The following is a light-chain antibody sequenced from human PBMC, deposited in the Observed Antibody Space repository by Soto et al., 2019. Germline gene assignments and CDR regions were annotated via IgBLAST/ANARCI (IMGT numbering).Light chain of an antibody. J-gene: IGKJ4*01. CDR2: DAS. V-gene: IGKV3-20*01. CDR1: QSVANNY. Sequence: EIVLTQSPGTLSLSPGERATLSCRASQSVANNYLAWYQQKPGQAPRILIYDASSRATGSPVRFSGSGSGTDFTLTISRLEPEDFAVYYCEQYGSTPLTFGGGTKVEIK. CDR3: EQYGSTPLT.